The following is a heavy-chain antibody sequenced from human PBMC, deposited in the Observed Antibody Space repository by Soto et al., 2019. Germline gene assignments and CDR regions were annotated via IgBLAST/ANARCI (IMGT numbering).Heavy chain of an antibody. CDR1: GGSISSGGYS. Sequence: SETLSLTCAVSGGSISSGGYSWGWIRQPPGKGLEWIGYIYHSVSTYYNPSLKSRVTISVDRSKNQFSLKLSSVTAADTAVYYCARVPSPWGQGTLVTVSS. V-gene: IGHV4-30-2*01. CDR3: ARVPSP. CDR2: IYHSVST. J-gene: IGHJ5*02.